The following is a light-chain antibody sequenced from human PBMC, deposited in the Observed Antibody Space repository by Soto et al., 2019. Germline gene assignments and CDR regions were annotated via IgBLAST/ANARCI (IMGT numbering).Light chain of an antibody. CDR1: NSNIGSNT. CDR3: AAWDDSLNAYV. V-gene: IGLV1-44*01. J-gene: IGLJ1*01. Sequence: QSVLTQPPSAAWTPGQRVTISCSGSNSNIGSNTVNWYQQLPGTAPKLLIYSNSQRPSGVPDLFSGSKSGTSASLAISGLHSEDEADYYCAAWDDSLNAYVFGTGTKVTVL. CDR2: SNS.